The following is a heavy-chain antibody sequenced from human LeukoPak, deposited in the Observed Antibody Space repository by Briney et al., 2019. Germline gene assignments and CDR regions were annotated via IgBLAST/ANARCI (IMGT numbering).Heavy chain of an antibody. V-gene: IGHV3-11*04. CDR1: GFTFSDYY. J-gene: IGHJ3*02. D-gene: IGHD2-2*02. CDR2: ISSSGSTI. CDR3: ARERYCSSTSCYTKAFDI. Sequence: GGSMRLSCAASGFTFSDYYMSWIRQAPGKGLEWVSYISSSGSTIYYADSVKGRFTISRDNAKNSLYLQMNSLRAEDTVVYYCARERYCSSTSCYTKAFDIWGQGTMVTVSS.